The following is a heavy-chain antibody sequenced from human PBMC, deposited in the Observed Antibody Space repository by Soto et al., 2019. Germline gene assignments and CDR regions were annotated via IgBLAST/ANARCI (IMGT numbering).Heavy chain of an antibody. CDR3: ARILGTYSSSWYGGVDY. V-gene: IGHV1-69*01. CDR1: GGTFSSYA. Sequence: QVQLVQSGAEVKKPVSSVKVSCKASGGTFSSYAISWVRQAPGQGLEWMGGIIPIFGTANYAQKFQGRVTITADESTSTAYMELSSLRSEDTAVYYCARILGTYSSSWYGGVDYWGQGTLVTVSS. D-gene: IGHD6-13*01. J-gene: IGHJ4*02. CDR2: IIPIFGTA.